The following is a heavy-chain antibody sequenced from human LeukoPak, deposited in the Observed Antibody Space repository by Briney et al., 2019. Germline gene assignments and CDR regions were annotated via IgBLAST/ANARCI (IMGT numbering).Heavy chain of an antibody. D-gene: IGHD2-15*01. CDR3: ARQLGYCSEGNCYFDY. Sequence: GGSLRLSCAASGFTFSSYSMNWVRQAPGKGLEWFSAISATGGATYYADSVKGRFTIARDNSRNTLSLQMNSLTAEDTAVYYCARQLGYCSEGNCYFDYWGQGTLVTVSS. CDR1: GFTFSSYS. V-gene: IGHV3-23*01. J-gene: IGHJ4*03. CDR2: ISATGGAT.